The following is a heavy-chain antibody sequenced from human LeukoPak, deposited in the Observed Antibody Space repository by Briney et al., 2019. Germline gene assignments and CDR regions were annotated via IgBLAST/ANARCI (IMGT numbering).Heavy chain of an antibody. CDR2: ISYDGSDK. V-gene: IGHV3-30*18. CDR1: GFTFSDYG. Sequence: GGSLRLSCAASGFTFSDYGMHWVRQAPGKGLEWVAVISYDGSDKYYADSVKGRFTISRDNSKNTLYLQMNSLRTEDTALYYCAKVRVVFNWNYAYYFDSWGQGTLVTVSS. J-gene: IGHJ4*02. CDR3: AKVRVVFNWNYAYYFDS. D-gene: IGHD1-7*01.